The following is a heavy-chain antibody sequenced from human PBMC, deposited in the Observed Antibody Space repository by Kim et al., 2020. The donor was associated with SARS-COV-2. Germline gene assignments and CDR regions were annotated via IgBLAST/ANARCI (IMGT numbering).Heavy chain of an antibody. Sequence: ASVKVSCKASGYTFTSYYMHWVRQAPGQGLEWMGIINPSGGSTSYAQKFQGRVTMTRDTSTSTVYMELSSLRSEDTAVYYCAGEILGQLAFDYWGQGTLVTVSS. J-gene: IGHJ4*02. V-gene: IGHV1-46*01. CDR1: GYTFTSYY. CDR2: INPSGGST. CDR3: AGEILGQLAFDY. D-gene: IGHD6-13*01.